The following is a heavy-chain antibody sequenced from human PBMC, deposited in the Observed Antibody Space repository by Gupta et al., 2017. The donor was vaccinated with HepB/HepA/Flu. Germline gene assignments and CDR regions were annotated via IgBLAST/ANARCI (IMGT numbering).Heavy chain of an antibody. V-gene: IGHV4-59*08. J-gene: IGHJ4*02. Sequence: QVQLQESGPGLVKPSETLSLTCTISGGSIGSYYWSWVRQPPGKGLEWIGYIYYSGNTGYNPSLESRVTISLETSKNQFSLQLNSVTAADTAVYYCARFNPTYSYESSGYYSFAYWGQGILVTVSS. CDR1: GGSIGSYY. D-gene: IGHD3-22*01. CDR2: IYYSGNT. CDR3: ARFNPTYSYESSGYYSFAY.